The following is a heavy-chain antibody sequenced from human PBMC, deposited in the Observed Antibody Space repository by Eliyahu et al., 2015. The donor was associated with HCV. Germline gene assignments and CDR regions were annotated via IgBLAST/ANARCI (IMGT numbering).Heavy chain of an antibody. CDR1: GFSLSTSGVG. D-gene: IGHD6-6*01. V-gene: IGHV2-5*01. J-gene: IGHJ4*02. Sequence: QIXLKESGPTLVKPTQTLTLXCTFXGFSLSTSGVGVGWXRQPPGKALEWLALIYWNDDKRYSPSLKSRLTITKDTSKNQVVLTMTNMDPVDTATYYCALSEAARPSYGDRWPPNLFDYWGQGTLVTVSS. CDR3: ALSEAARPSYGDRWPPNLFDY. CDR2: IYWNDDK.